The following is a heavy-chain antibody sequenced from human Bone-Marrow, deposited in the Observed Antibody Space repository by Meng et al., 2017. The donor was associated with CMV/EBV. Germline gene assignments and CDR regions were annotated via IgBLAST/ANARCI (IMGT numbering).Heavy chain of an antibody. CDR2: ISYDGSNK. Sequence: GESLKISCAASGFTFSSYAMHWVRQAPGKGLEWVAVISYDGSNKYYADSVKGRFTISRDNSKNTLYLQMNSLRAEDTAVYYCARDPSLVGASWYKYYGMDVWGQGTTVTVSS. CDR3: ARDPSLVGASWYKYYGMDV. D-gene: IGHD6-13*01. J-gene: IGHJ6*02. CDR1: GFTFSSYA. V-gene: IGHV3-30-3*01.